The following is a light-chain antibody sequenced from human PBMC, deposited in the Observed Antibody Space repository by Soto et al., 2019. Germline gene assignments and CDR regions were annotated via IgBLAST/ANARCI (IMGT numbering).Light chain of an antibody. CDR3: CSYVGNNIFV. Sequence: QSALTQPRSVSGSPGQSVTISCTGTSSDVGYYNYVSWYQQYPGKAPKLMIYDVSGRPSGVPDRFSGSKSGNTASLTISGLQAEDEAYYYCCSYVGNNIFVFGTGTKLTVL. CDR1: SSDVGYYNY. V-gene: IGLV2-11*01. J-gene: IGLJ1*01. CDR2: DVS.